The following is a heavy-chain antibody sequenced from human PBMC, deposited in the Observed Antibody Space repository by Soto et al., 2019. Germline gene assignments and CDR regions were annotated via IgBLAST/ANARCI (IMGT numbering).Heavy chain of an antibody. J-gene: IGHJ6*02. D-gene: IGHD6-13*01. CDR2: ISSSSSYI. CDR3: ARDPSSSWYGNYYYGMDV. Sequence: GGSLRLSCAASGFTFSSYSMNWVRQAPGKGLEWVSSISSSSSYIYYADSVKGRFTISRDNAKNSLYLQMNSLRAEDTAVYYYARDPSSSWYGNYYYGMDVWGQGTTVTVSS. V-gene: IGHV3-21*01. CDR1: GFTFSSYS.